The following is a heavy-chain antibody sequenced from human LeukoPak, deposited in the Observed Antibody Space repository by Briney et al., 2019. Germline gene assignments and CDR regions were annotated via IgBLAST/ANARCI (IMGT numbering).Heavy chain of an antibody. J-gene: IGHJ4*02. V-gene: IGHV4-31*03. CDR3: ARDNYDILTGYPLYYFGY. CDR2: IYYSGST. CDR1: GVSISSGGYY. D-gene: IGHD3-9*01. Sequence: PSETLSLTCTVSGVSISSGGYYWSWIRQHPGKGLEWIGYIYYSGSTYYNPSLKSRVTISVDTSKNQFSLKLSSVTAADTAVYYCARDNYDILTGYPLYYFGYWGQGTLVTVSS.